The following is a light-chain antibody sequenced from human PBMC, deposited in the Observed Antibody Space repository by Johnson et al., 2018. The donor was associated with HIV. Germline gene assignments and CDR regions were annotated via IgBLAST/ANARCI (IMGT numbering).Light chain of an antibody. CDR2: DNN. Sequence: QAVLTQPPSVSAAPGQKVTISCSGSSSNIGNNYVSWYQQLPGTAPKLLIYDNNKRPSGIPDRFSGSKSGTSATLGITGLQTGDEADYYCGTWDSSLSVYVFGTGPEVTV. J-gene: IGLJ1*01. CDR3: GTWDSSLSVYV. V-gene: IGLV1-51*01. CDR1: SSNIGNNY.